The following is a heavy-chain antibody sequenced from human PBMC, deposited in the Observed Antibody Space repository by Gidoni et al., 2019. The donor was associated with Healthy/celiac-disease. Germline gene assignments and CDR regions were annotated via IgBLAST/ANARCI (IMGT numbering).Heavy chain of an antibody. J-gene: IGHJ6*02. Sequence: EVQLVESGGGLVKPGGSLRLSCAASGFTFSSYVMNWVRQAPGKGLEWVSSISSSSSYIYYADSVKGRFTISRDNAKNSLYLQMNSLRAEDTAVYYCARIMVRGVSKLLDVWGQGTTVTVSS. D-gene: IGHD3-10*01. CDR2: ISSSSSYI. CDR1: GFTFSSYV. CDR3: ARIMVRGVSKLLDV. V-gene: IGHV3-21*01.